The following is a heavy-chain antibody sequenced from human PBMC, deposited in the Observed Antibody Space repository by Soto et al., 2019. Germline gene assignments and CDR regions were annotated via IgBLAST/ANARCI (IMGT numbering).Heavy chain of an antibody. J-gene: IGHJ6*02. CDR3: ARSQGSSTSLEIYYYYYYGMDV. D-gene: IGHD2-2*01. V-gene: IGHV1-69*01. Sequence: QVQLVQSGAEVKKPGSSVKVSCKASGGTFSSYAISWVRQAPGQGLAWMGGIIPISDTTNYAHKSQGRVTITADESTSTAYMELSSLRSEDTAVYYCARSQGSSTSLEIYYYYYYGMDVWGQGTTVTVSS. CDR2: IIPISDTT. CDR1: GGTFSSYA.